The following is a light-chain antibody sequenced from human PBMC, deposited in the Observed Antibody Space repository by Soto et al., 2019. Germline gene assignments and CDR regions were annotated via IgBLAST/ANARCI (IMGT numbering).Light chain of an antibody. V-gene: IGLV9-49*01. CDR3: GADHGSGSIRVV. CDR2: VGTGGIVG. Sequence: QLVLTQPPSASASLGASVTLTCTLSSGYSNYKVDWYQQRPGKGPRFVMRVGTGGIVGSKGDGIPDRFSVLGSGLNRYLTIKNIQEEDESDYHCGADHGSGSIRVVFGGGTKLTVL. CDR1: SGYSNYK. J-gene: IGLJ2*01.